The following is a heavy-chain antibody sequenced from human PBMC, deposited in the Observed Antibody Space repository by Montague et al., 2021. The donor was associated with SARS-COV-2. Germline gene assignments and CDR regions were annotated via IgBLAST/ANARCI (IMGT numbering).Heavy chain of an antibody. D-gene: IGHD1-7*01. Sequence: QSGAEVKKPGESLKISCKGSGYSFTSYWIGWVRQMPGKGLEWMGIIYPGDSDTRYSPSFQGQVTISADKSISTAYLQWSSLKASDTAMYYCVRLRISGTTSRGTVGFDPWGQGTLVTVSS. CDR2: IYPGDSDT. V-gene: IGHV5-51*01. CDR1: GYSFTSYW. J-gene: IGHJ5*02. CDR3: VRLRISGTTSRGTVGFDP.